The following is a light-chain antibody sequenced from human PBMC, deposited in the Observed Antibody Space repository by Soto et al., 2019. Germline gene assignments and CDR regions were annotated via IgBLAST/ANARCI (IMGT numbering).Light chain of an antibody. CDR1: QSFSTSY. V-gene: IGKV3-20*01. J-gene: IGKJ4*01. Sequence: IVLTQSPGTLSLSPGERATLSCRASQSFSTSYLAWYQQKPGQAPRLLIFAASSRASGIPDRFSGSGSGTDLTLTIDRLEPEDFAVYYCQQYSTSPLTFGGGTKVEI. CDR2: AAS. CDR3: QQYSTSPLT.